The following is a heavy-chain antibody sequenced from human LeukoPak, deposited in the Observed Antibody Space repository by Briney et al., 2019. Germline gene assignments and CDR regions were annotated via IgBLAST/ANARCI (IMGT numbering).Heavy chain of an antibody. D-gene: IGHD3-10*01. CDR3: ARAPSYDAFDI. V-gene: IGHV3-11*01. Sequence: PGGSLRLSCAASGFTFSDYYMTWFRQAPGKGLEWVSYISSSGSTIYYADSVKGRFTISRDNAKNSLYLQMNSLRAEDTAVYYCARAPSYDAFDIWGQGTMVTVSS. CDR1: GFTFSDYY. CDR2: ISSSGSTI. J-gene: IGHJ3*02.